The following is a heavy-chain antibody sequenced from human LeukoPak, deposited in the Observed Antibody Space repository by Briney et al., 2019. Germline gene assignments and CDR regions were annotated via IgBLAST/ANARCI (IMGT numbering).Heavy chain of an antibody. Sequence: ASVRVSCKASGYTFNNYGISWVRQAPGQGLEWMGWVTSYNGNTNYAQKLQGRVTMTTDTSTSTAYMELRSLRSDDTAVYYCARDPSGYSGSQYYFDYWGQGTLVTVSS. V-gene: IGHV1-18*01. CDR1: GYTFNNYG. CDR3: ARDPSGYSGSQYYFDY. D-gene: IGHD1-26*01. CDR2: VTSYNGNT. J-gene: IGHJ4*02.